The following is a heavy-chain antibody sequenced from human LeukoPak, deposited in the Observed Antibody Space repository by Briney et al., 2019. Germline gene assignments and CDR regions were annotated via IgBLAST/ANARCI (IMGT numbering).Heavy chain of an antibody. CDR3: ASRYCNGGGCSNLLDFFDY. Sequence: ASAKVSCKASGYTFTGYYIHWARQAPGQGLEWMGWINPNSGRTNYAQKFQGRVTMTRDTSISTAYMELSSLRSDDTAVYYCASRYCNGGGCSNLLDFFDYWGQGALVTVSS. D-gene: IGHD2-15*01. CDR1: GYTFTGYY. CDR2: INPNSGRT. J-gene: IGHJ4*02. V-gene: IGHV1-2*02.